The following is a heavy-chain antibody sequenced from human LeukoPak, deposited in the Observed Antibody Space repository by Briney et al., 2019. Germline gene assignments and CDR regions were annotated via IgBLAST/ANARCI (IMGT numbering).Heavy chain of an antibody. V-gene: IGHV3-21*01. CDR1: GFTFSSYS. D-gene: IGHD5-18*01. CDR3: ARAGWIQLRTFDY. Sequence: GGSLRLSCAASGFTFSSYSMSWVRQAPGKGLEWVSSISSSSSYIYYADSVKGRFTISRDNAKNSLYLQMNSLRAEDTAVYYCARAGWIQLRTFDYWGQGTLVTVSS. CDR2: ISSSSSYI. J-gene: IGHJ4*02.